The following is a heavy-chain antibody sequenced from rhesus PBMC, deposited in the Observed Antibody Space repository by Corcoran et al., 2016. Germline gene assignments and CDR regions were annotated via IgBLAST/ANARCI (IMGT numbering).Heavy chain of an antibody. J-gene: IGHJ4*01. CDR3: ARDRAAAGNGNFDY. Sequence: QVQLQESGPGLVKPSETLSLTCAVSGYSISSGYYWNWLRQPPGKGLGWIGSVYGRGRTNTRTPAPKWRVTRSVDTSKNQFSRKLSSVTAADTAVYYCARDRAAAGNGNFDYWGQGVLVTVSS. CDR2: VYGRGRTN. V-gene: IGHV4S14*01. D-gene: IGHD6-25*01. CDR1: GYSISSGYY.